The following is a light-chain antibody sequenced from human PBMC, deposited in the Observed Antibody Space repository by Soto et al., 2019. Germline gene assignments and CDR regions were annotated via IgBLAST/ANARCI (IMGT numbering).Light chain of an antibody. CDR3: QQSFSSPPWT. V-gene: IGKV1-39*01. Sequence: DIRMTQSPSTLSASVGDRVTITCRASQSISSWLAWYQQKPGKAPNLLIYAASSLHSGVPSRFSGSGSGTDFTLTISSLQPEDFATYYCQQSFSSPPWTFGQGTKVDIK. CDR1: QSISSW. CDR2: AAS. J-gene: IGKJ1*01.